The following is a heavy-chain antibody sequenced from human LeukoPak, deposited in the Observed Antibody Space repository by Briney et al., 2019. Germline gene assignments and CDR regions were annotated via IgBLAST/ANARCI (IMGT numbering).Heavy chain of an antibody. CDR1: GGSLSSYY. CDR3: ARGSRYYGSGSYYSY. D-gene: IGHD3-10*01. Sequence: WETLSLTCAVSGGSLSSYYWSWIRQPPGAGPEWIGYIYYTGSTNYNPSLKSRVTISLDSSTSQFSLKLSSVTAADTAVYYCARGSRYYGSGSYYSYWGQGTLVTASS. V-gene: IGHV4-59*01. CDR2: IYYTGST. J-gene: IGHJ4*02.